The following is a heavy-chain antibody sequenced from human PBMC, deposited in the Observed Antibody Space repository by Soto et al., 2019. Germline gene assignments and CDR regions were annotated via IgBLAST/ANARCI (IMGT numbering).Heavy chain of an antibody. CDR3: ARDPGPYDSSGDLMDY. CDR2: IWYDGSNK. D-gene: IGHD3-22*01. Sequence: PGGSLRLSCAASGFTFSSYGMHWVRQAPGKGLEWVAVIWYDGSNKYYADSVKGRFTISRDNSKNTLYLQMNNLRAEDTAVYYCARDPGPYDSSGDLMDYWGQGTLVTVSS. V-gene: IGHV3-33*01. J-gene: IGHJ4*02. CDR1: GFTFSSYG.